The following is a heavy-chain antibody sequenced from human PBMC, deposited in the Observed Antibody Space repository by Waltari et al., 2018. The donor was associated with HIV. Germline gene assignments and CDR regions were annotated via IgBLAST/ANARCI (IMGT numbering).Heavy chain of an antibody. Sequence: QVLLIQSGAEVKKPGASVKVSCKVFGYTLTELSMHWVRQAPGKGLEWMGGFDPEDDETIYAQKFQGRVTMTEDTSTDSAYMELSSLTSEDTAVYYCATGGGTTSIQLYDLDVWGQGTTVTVSS. CDR1: GYTLTELS. J-gene: IGHJ6*02. D-gene: IGHD1-26*01. CDR3: ATGGGTTSIQLYDLDV. V-gene: IGHV1-24*01. CDR2: FDPEDDET.